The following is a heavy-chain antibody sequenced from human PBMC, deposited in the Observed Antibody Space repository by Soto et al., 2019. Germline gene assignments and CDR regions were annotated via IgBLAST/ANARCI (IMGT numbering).Heavy chain of an antibody. CDR1: GFTFSDHA. CDR2: IDAGGGAT. V-gene: IGHV3-23*01. Sequence: EEQLLESGGDLVQPGGSLRLSCAASGFTFSDHAMTWVRQAPGKGLQWVSTIDAGGGATWDADSVRGRFTISRDNSKNTLSLQMNNLRADDTAVYYCAKDGHREDCYYDMDVWGKGTTVTVSS. CDR3: AKDGHREDCYYDMDV. D-gene: IGHD2-15*01. J-gene: IGHJ6*03.